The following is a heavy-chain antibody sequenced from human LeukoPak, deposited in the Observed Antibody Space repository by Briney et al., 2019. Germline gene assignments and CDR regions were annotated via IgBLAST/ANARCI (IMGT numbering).Heavy chain of an antibody. CDR1: GGSISSYY. V-gene: IGHV4-59*01. Sequence: SETLSLTRTVSGGSISSYYWSWIRQPPGKGLEWIGYIYYSGSTNYNPSLKSRVTISVDTSKNQFSLNVRSVSAADTAVYYCARSGYYYGSGNYMDVWGKGTTVTISS. D-gene: IGHD3-10*01. CDR2: IYYSGST. CDR3: ARSGYYYGSGNYMDV. J-gene: IGHJ6*03.